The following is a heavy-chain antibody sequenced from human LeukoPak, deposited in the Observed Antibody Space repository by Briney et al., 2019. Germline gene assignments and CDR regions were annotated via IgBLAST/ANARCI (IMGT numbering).Heavy chain of an antibody. D-gene: IGHD6-19*01. Sequence: GSLILFCAASGFTFSTHSMNWVRQAPGKGLGWVSYISSGSSTTYYADSVKGRFTISRDNAENSLYLQMNSLRAEDTAVFYCARGAVAGIYHFDLWGQGTLVTVSS. CDR2: ISSGSSTT. CDR3: ARGAVAGIYHFDL. J-gene: IGHJ4*02. V-gene: IGHV3-48*01. CDR1: GFTFSTHS.